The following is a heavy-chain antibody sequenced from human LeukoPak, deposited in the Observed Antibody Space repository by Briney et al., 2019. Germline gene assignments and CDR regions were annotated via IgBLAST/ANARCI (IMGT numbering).Heavy chain of an antibody. V-gene: IGHV4-38-2*02. CDR3: ARGVEVVAAADNWFDP. CDR2: ISHSGST. CDR1: GYSIRSGYS. Sequence: SETLSLTCIVSGYSIRSGYSWGWIRQPPGKGLEWMGTISHSGSTNYNPSLKSRVTMSVDTSKNQFSLKLNSVTATDTAVYYCARGVEVVAAADNWFDPWGQGTLVTVSS. D-gene: IGHD2-2*01. J-gene: IGHJ5*02.